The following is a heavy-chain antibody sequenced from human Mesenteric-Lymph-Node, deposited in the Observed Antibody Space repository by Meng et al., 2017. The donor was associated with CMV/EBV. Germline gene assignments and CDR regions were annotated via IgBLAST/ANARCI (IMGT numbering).Heavy chain of an antibody. CDR2: ISGSGGST. V-gene: IGHV3-23*01. CDR3: AKHNTLPYGMDV. CDR1: GFTFSSYA. D-gene: IGHD2-2*02. J-gene: IGHJ6*02. Sequence: ETLSLTCAASGFTFSSYAMSWVRQAPGKGLEWVSAISGSGGSTYYADSVKGRFTISRDNSKNTLYLQMNSLRAEDTAVYYCAKHNTLPYGMDVWGQGTTVTVSS.